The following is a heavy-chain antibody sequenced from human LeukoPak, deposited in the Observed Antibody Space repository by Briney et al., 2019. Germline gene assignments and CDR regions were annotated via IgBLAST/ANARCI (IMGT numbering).Heavy chain of an antibody. J-gene: IGHJ4*02. CDR3: AKMSLSIPKQQLVPILLRY. Sequence: GGSLRLSCAASGFTFSSYAMSWVRQAPGKGLEWVSAISGSGGSTYYADSVKGRFTISRDNSKNTLYLQMNSLRAEDTAVYYCAKMSLSIPKQQLVPILLRYWGQGTLVTVSS. CDR1: GFTFSSYA. V-gene: IGHV3-23*01. CDR2: ISGSGGST. D-gene: IGHD6-13*01.